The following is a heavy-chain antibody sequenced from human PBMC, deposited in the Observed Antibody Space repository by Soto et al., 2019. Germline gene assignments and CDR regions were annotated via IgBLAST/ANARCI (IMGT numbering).Heavy chain of an antibody. CDR3: ARINFGIPAAILRWFDP. D-gene: IGHD2-2*01. V-gene: IGHV2-26*01. Sequence: QVTLKESGPVLVKPTETLTLTCTVSGFSLTNARMGVSWIRQSPGKALEWLAHIFSNDEKSYSTTLKNRLTISKDTSTSQVVLTMTNMDPVDTATYYCARINFGIPAAILRWFDPWGQGTLVTVSS. CDR1: GFSLTNARMG. J-gene: IGHJ5*02. CDR2: IFSNDEK.